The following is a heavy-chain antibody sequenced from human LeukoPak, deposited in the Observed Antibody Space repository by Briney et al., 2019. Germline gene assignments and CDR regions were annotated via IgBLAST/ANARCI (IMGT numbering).Heavy chain of an antibody. Sequence: PGGSLRLSCAASGLTFSSYSMNWVRQAPGKGLEWVSSISSSSSYIYYADSVKGRFTISRDNAKNSLYLQMNSLRAEDTAVYYCAREGIAVAGDFDYWGQGTLVTVSS. CDR3: AREGIAVAGDFDY. J-gene: IGHJ4*02. CDR2: ISSSSSYI. D-gene: IGHD6-19*01. CDR1: GLTFSSYS. V-gene: IGHV3-21*01.